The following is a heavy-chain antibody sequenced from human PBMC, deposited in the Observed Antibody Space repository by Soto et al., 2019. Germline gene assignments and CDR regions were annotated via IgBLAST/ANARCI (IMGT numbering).Heavy chain of an antibody. D-gene: IGHD3-16*01. CDR1: GYTFTSYG. Sequence: QVQLVQSGAEVKKPGASVKVSCKASGYTFTSYGISWVRQAPGQGLEWMGWISAYNGNTNYAQQLQGRVTMTTDTTTGTGYMELRSLRSDDTAVYYCARGPGKGGGSPGTYYYYGMDVWGQGTTVTVSS. V-gene: IGHV1-18*01. CDR3: ARGPGKGGGSPGTYYYYGMDV. J-gene: IGHJ6*02. CDR2: ISAYNGNT.